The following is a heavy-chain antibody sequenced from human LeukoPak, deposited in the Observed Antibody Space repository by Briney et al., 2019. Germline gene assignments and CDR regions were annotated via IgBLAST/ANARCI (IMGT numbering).Heavy chain of an antibody. V-gene: IGHV4-34*01. CDR1: GGSFSGYY. Sequence: SETLSLTCAVYGGSFSGYYWSWIRQPPGKGLEWIGEINHSGSTNYNPSLKSRVTISVDTSKNQFSLKLSSVTAADTAVYYCARERIVGATLLFDYWGQGTLVTVSS. J-gene: IGHJ4*02. CDR2: INHSGST. D-gene: IGHD1-26*01. CDR3: ARERIVGATLLFDY.